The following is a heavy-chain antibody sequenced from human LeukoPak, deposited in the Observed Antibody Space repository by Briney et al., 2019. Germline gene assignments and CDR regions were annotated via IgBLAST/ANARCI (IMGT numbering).Heavy chain of an antibody. J-gene: IGHJ4*02. D-gene: IGHD2/OR15-2a*01. Sequence: GGSLRLSCAASGFTLDDYAMHWVRQAPGKGLEWVSLISWDGAWTYYTDSVKGRFTVSGDNSKNSLYLQMNSLRNEDTALYYCARDRVDDYFFFDFWGQGTLVTVSS. V-gene: IGHV3-43*01. CDR2: ISWDGAWT. CDR3: ARDRVDDYFFFDF. CDR1: GFTLDDYA.